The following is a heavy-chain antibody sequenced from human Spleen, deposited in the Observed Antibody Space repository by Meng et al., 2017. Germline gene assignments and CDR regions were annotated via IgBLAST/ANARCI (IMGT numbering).Heavy chain of an antibody. V-gene: IGHV4-59*08. CDR3: AGLFYYFDY. CDR2: VDDSGST. CDR1: GGSITSYY. D-gene: IGHD3-9*01. J-gene: IGHJ4*02. Sequence: SETLSLTCTVSGGSITSYYWSWIRQSPGKGLEWIGYVDDSGSTYYNSSLKSRVTISVDTSSNQFSLKLSSVTAADTAIYYCAGLFYYFDYWGQGALVTVSS.